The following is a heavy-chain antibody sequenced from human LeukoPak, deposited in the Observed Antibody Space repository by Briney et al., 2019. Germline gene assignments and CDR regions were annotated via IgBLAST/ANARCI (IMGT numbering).Heavy chain of an antibody. Sequence: SETLSPTCTVSGGSISSYYWSWIRQPPGKGLEWIGYIYYSGSTNYNPSLKSRVTISVDTSKNQFSLKLSSVTAAGTAVYYCARVFRGGSGSYRGNYFDYWGQGTLVTVSS. J-gene: IGHJ4*02. CDR1: GGSISSYY. CDR3: ARVFRGGSGSYRGNYFDY. D-gene: IGHD3-10*01. CDR2: IYYSGST. V-gene: IGHV4-59*01.